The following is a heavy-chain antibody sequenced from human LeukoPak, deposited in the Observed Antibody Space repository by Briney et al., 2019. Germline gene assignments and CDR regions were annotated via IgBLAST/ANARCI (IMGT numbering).Heavy chain of an antibody. Sequence: SVKVSCKASGGTFSSYAISWVRQAPGQRLEWMGGIIPIFGTANYAQKFQGRVTITADESTSTAYMELSSLRSEDTAVYYCARDQGPIVTAYYYYYGMDVWGQGTTVTVSS. CDR1: GGTFSSYA. CDR3: ARDQGPIVTAYYYYYGMDV. J-gene: IGHJ6*02. V-gene: IGHV1-69*13. D-gene: IGHD3-16*02. CDR2: IIPIFGTA.